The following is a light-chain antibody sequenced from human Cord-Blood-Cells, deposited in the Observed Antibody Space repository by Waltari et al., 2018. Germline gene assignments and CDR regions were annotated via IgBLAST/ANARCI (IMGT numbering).Light chain of an antibody. V-gene: IGKV3-11*01. J-gene: IGKJ4*01. CDR2: DAS. CDR3: QQRSNWALT. CDR1: QSVSSY. Sequence: EIVLTQSPATLSLSPGERATLSCRASQSVSSYLAWYQQKPGQAPRLLIYDASNRATGIPARLSGSGSWTDFTLTISGVDPEDFAVYYCQQRSNWALTFGGGTKVEIK.